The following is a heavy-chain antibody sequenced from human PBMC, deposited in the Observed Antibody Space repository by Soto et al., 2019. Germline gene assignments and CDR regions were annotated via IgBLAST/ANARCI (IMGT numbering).Heavy chain of an antibody. J-gene: IGHJ4*02. Sequence: SETLSLTCAVSGGSISSGGYSWSWVRQPPGKGLEWIGYIYHSGSTNYNPSLKSRVTISVDTSKNQFSLKLSSVTAADTAVYYCARRLVLTPQTMADYYFDYWGQGTLVTVSS. D-gene: IGHD6-19*01. CDR3: ARRLVLTPQTMADYYFDY. CDR2: IYHSGST. V-gene: IGHV4-30-2*01. CDR1: GGSISSGGYS.